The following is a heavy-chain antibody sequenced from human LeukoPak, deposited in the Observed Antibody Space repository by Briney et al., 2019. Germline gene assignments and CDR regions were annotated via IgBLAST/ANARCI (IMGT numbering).Heavy chain of an antibody. D-gene: IGHD5-12*01. CDR1: GCNFTSYW. CDR3: ASLVNGGYRYFDY. CDR2: IYPGDSDT. Sequence: GASLQISCKGVGCNFTSYWIGWVRQLPGKGLEWMGIIYPGDSDTRYSPSFQGQVTISADKSISTAYLQWSSLKASDTAMYYCASLVNGGYRYFDYWGQGTLVTVSS. V-gene: IGHV5-51*01. J-gene: IGHJ4*02.